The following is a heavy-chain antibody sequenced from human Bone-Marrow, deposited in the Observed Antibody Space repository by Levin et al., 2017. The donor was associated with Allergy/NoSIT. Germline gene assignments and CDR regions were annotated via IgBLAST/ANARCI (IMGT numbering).Heavy chain of an antibody. D-gene: IGHD3-16*01. V-gene: IGHV1-8*01. J-gene: IGHJ4*02. CDR3: ARVWGSVDY. Sequence: ASVKVSCKTSGYTFTSYDINWVRQATGQGLEWMGWMNPNSGDTGYAQRFQGRVTMTRNAAISTAYMELNSLRSDDTAVYYCARVWGSVDYWGQGTLVTVSS. CDR2: MNPNSGDT. CDR1: GYTFTSYD.